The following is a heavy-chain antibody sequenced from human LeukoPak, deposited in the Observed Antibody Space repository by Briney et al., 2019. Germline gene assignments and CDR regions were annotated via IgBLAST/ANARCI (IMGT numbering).Heavy chain of an antibody. CDR3: ARDNDSRDPPHFDY. J-gene: IGHJ4*02. D-gene: IGHD3-16*01. V-gene: IGHV1-69*06. CDR1: GGTFNTSA. CDR2: IIPIFGTT. Sequence: GASVQVSCTASGGTFNTSAISWVRQAPGQGLEWMGGIIPIFGTTNYARKFRGRVTLTADKSPRTAYMELSSLRSEDKAVYYCARDNDSRDPPHFDYWGQGTLVTVSS.